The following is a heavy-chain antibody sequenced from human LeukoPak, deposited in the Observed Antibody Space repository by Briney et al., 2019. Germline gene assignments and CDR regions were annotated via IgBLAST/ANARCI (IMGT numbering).Heavy chain of an antibody. D-gene: IGHD3-10*01. Sequence: ASVKVSCKASGYTFTGYYMHWVRQAPGQGLEWMGWINPNSGGTNYAQKFQGRVTMTRDTSISTAYMELSRLRSDDTAVYYCAGDRGDGLYYYMDVWGKGTTVTVSS. CDR2: INPNSGGT. CDR3: AGDRGDGLYYYMDV. V-gene: IGHV1-2*02. J-gene: IGHJ6*03. CDR1: GYTFTGYY.